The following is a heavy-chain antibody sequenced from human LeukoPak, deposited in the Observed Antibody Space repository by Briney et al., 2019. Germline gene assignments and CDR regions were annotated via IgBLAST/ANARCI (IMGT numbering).Heavy chain of an antibody. CDR3: ARGKYSSSWYFDY. V-gene: IGHV4-34*01. CDR1: GVSFSGYY. J-gene: IGHJ4*02. D-gene: IGHD6-13*01. CDR2: INHSGST. Sequence: KSSQTLSLTCAVYGVSFSGYYWSWIRQPPGKGLEWIGEINHSGSTNYNPSLKSRVTISVDTPKNQFSLKLSSVTAADTAVYYCARGKYSSSWYFDYWGQGTLVTVSS.